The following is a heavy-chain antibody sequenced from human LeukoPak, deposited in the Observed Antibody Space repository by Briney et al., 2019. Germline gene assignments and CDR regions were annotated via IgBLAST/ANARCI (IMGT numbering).Heavy chain of an antibody. CDR1: GGSISSSGYY. V-gene: IGHV4-39*07. CDR3: ASTWGGSCYRRLDH. J-gene: IGHJ4*02. Sequence: SETLSLTCTVSGGSISSSGYYWGWIRQPPGKALEWIGTIYYSGSTYYNPSLESRVTISLDTSKNQFSLKLSSMTAADTAVYYCASTWGGSCYRRLDHWGQGTLVTVSS. D-gene: IGHD2-15*01. CDR2: IYYSGST.